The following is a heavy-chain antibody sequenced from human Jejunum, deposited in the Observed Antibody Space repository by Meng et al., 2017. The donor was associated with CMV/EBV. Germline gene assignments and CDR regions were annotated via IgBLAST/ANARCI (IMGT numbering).Heavy chain of an antibody. CDR2: FSYRGGA. J-gene: IGHJ4*02. V-gene: IGHV4-59*01. Sequence: CIVSGCSIGNYYWSWIRQPPGQGLEWIGYFSYRGGANYISSLKSRVTISVDTSKNQFSLKLNSMTAADTAVYYCARVESARRFFDSWGQGMLVTVSS. D-gene: IGHD3-3*01. CDR1: GCSIGNYY. CDR3: ARVESARRFFDS.